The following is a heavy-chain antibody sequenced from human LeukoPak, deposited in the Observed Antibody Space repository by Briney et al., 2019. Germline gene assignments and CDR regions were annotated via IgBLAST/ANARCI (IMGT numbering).Heavy chain of an antibody. V-gene: IGHV4-39*01. J-gene: IGHJ4*02. Sequence: PSETLSLTCTVSGGSISSSSYYWGWIRQPPGKGLEWIGSIYYSGSTYYNPSLKSRVTISVDTSKNQFSLKLSSVTAADTAVYYCARHVPPPYDSGTYYKNGWGLFDYWGQGTLVTVSS. CDR3: ARHVPPPYDSGTYYKNGWGLFDY. CDR1: GGSISSSSYY. D-gene: IGHD3-10*01. CDR2: IYYSGST.